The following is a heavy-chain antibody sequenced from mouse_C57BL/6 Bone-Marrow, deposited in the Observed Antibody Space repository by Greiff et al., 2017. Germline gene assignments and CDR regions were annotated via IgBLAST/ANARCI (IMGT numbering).Heavy chain of an antibody. CDR2: INPNYGTT. CDR3: ARSGNYLYYYAMDY. Sequence: EVQLQQSGPELVKPGASVKISCKASGYSFTDYNMNWVKQSNGKSLEWIGVINPNYGTTSYNQKFKGKVTLTVDQSSSTAYMQLNSLTSEDSAVYYCARSGNYLYYYAMDYWGQGTSVTVSS. CDR1: GYSFTDYN. J-gene: IGHJ4*01. V-gene: IGHV1-39*01. D-gene: IGHD2-1*01.